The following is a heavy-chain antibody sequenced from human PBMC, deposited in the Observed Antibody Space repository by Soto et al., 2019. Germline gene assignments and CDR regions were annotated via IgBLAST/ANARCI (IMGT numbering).Heavy chain of an antibody. CDR3: AKYTFGSPSNC. J-gene: IGHJ4*02. V-gene: IGHV3-23*01. CDR2: ISGHSDRT. Sequence: LRLSCAASGFTFSNYVMAWLRQAPVRGLEWVSSISGHSDRTYYADSVKGRFTISRDNSKNTLYLQMNALRAEDTAIYYCAKYTFGSPSNCWGQGTLVTVSS. D-gene: IGHD3-10*01. CDR1: GFTFSNYV.